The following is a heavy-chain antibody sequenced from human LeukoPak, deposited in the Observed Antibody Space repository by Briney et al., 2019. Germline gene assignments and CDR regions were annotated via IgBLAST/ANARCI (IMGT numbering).Heavy chain of an antibody. CDR1: GYIFTDYY. D-gene: IGHD3-10*01. CDR3: AKSQYSFASGSSRPLFDY. V-gene: IGHV1-2*02. CDR2: INSNSGGT. J-gene: IGHJ4*02. Sequence: ASVKVSRKASGYIFTDYYIHWVRQARGQGLEWMGWINSNSGGTYFAQKFEARVTLTRDTIINTGYMEMRGLTSDDTAVYYCAKSQYSFASGSSRPLFDYWGQGTLVTVSS.